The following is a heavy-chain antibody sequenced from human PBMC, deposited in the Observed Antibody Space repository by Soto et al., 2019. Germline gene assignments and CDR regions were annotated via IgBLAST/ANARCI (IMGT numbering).Heavy chain of an antibody. CDR2: IYWDDSK. Sequence: QITLKESGPTLVKPTQTLTLTCTFSGFSLTTDRVGVGWIRQPPGEALEWLAVIYWDDSKTYRPSLESRLTIPKATSKNQVALTMPNMDSLDTATYYCAHAYGGRSLYWGQGTLVTVSS. J-gene: IGHJ4*02. V-gene: IGHV2-5*02. CDR1: GFSLTTDRVG. D-gene: IGHD1-26*01. CDR3: AHAYGGRSLY.